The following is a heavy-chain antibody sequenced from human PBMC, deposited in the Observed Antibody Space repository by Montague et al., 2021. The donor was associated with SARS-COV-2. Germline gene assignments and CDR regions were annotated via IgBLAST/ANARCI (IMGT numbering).Heavy chain of an antibody. J-gene: IGHJ4*02. Sequence: TLSLTCNVSGGSIRSGGYYWTWVRQHPGKGLEWIGNIYHSGSTYCNPSLKSRLTISVDTSKNQFSLKLNSVSAADTAVYCCASSYFGLQTQVDYWGQGTLVTVSS. D-gene: IGHD2/OR15-2a*01. CDR3: ASSYFGLQTQVDY. CDR1: GGSIRSGGYY. CDR2: IYHSGST. V-gene: IGHV4-31*03.